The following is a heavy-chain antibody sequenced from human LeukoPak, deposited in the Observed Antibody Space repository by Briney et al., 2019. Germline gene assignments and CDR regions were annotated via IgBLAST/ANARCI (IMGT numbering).Heavy chain of an antibody. J-gene: IGHJ4*02. Sequence: GGSLRLSCAASGFTFSSYSMNWVRQAPGKGLEWVSYISSGSTYMYYADSLKGRFTISRDNAKSSLYLQMNSLRAEDTAMYYCARDIVHCGGDCYPGRGFDYWGQGTLVTVSS. CDR1: GFTFSSYS. CDR2: ISSGSTYM. CDR3: ARDIVHCGGDCYPGRGFDY. D-gene: IGHD2-21*02. V-gene: IGHV3-21*01.